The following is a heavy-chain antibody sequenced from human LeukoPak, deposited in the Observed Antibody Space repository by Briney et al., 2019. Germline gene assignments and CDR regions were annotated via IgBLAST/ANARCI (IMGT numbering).Heavy chain of an antibody. J-gene: IGHJ6*03. D-gene: IGHD2-2*01. CDR2: ISSSGSTI. CDR3: ARGTVVVPAAMRYYYYMDV. Sequence: PGGSLRLSCAASGFTFSDYYMSWIRQAPGKGLEWVSYISSSGSTIYYADSVKGRFTISRDNAKNSLYLQMNSLRAEDTAVYYCARGTVVVPAAMRYYYYMDVWGKGTTVTISS. CDR1: GFTFSDYY. V-gene: IGHV3-11*01.